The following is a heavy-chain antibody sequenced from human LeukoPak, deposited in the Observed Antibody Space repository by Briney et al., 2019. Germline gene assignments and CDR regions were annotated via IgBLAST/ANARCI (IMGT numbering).Heavy chain of an antibody. Sequence: SGGSLRLSCAASGFTFSSFGINWVRQAPGKGLEWVSYISSSSSTIYYADSVKGRFTISRDNAKNSLYLQMNSLRAEDTAVYYCVRGIWKGPYYWGQGTLVTVSS. D-gene: IGHD3-3*01. CDR1: GFTFSSFG. V-gene: IGHV3-48*01. CDR3: VRGIWKGPYY. CDR2: ISSSSSTI. J-gene: IGHJ4*02.